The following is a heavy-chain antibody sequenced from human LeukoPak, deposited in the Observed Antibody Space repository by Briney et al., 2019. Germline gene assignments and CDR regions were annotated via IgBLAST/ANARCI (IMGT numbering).Heavy chain of an antibody. J-gene: IGHJ6*02. CDR3: ASGDYYGMDV. Sequence: GGSLRLSCAASGFTFSSYWMHWVRQAPGKGLLWVSRINSDGTTTYYADSVKGRFTISRDNAKNTLYLQMNSLRAEDTAVYYCASGDYYGMDVWGQGTTVTVSS. CDR1: GFTFSSYW. V-gene: IGHV3-74*01. CDR2: INSDGTTT.